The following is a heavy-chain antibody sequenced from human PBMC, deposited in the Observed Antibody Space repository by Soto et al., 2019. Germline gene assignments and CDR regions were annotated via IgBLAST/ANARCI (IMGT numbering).Heavy chain of an antibody. CDR3: ARDTGSGLRVEPGIFEY. Sequence: QVQLVQSGAEVKKPGASVKVSCNPSGYAFTSYTMHSVRQAPGQGLEWMGWINADNGDSKYSQKFQGRVTITRDTSASIAYMELSSLRSEDTAVYYCARDTGSGLRVEPGIFEYWGQGTLVTVSS. CDR1: GYAFTSYT. V-gene: IGHV1-3*01. D-gene: IGHD1-26*01. J-gene: IGHJ4*02. CDR2: INADNGDS.